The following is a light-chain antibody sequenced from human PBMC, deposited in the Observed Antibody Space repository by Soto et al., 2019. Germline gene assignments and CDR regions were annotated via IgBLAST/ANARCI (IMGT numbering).Light chain of an antibody. J-gene: IGLJ1*01. CDR2: DVS. CDR3: SSYTGSTTLVV. V-gene: IGLV2-14*03. Sequence: SVLTQPASVSGSPGQSITISCTGTSSDVGGYNYVSWYQQHPGKAPKLMIYDVSNRPSGVSNRFSGSKSGNTASLTISGLQAEDEADYYCSSYTGSTTLVVFGTGTKVTVL. CDR1: SSDVGGYNY.